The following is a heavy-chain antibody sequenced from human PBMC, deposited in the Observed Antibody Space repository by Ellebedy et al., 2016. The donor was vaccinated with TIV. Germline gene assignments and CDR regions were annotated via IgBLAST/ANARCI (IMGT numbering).Heavy chain of an antibody. D-gene: IGHD1-7*01. CDR2: INHSGST. CDR3: ARLRASKNWNYGDHMDV. Sequence: SETLSLXCTVSGGSISSGSYYWSWIRQPPGKGLEWIGEINHSGSTNYNPSLKSRVTISVDTSKNQFSLKLSSVTAADTAVYYCARLRASKNWNYGDHMDVWGKGTTVTVSS. CDR1: GGSISSGSYY. J-gene: IGHJ6*03. V-gene: IGHV4-39*07.